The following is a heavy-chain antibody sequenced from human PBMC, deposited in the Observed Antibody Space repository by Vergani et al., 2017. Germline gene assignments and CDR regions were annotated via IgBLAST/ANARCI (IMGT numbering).Heavy chain of an antibody. D-gene: IGHD3-3*01. CDR1: GFTFSDYY. Sequence: QVQLVESGGGLVKPGGSLRLSCAASGFTFSDYYMSWIRQAPGKGLEWVSYISSSGSTIYYADSVKGRFTLARDNARNSLDLQMNSLRAEDTAVYYCARVGVTIFGVVIPYYYMDVWGKGTTVTVSS. J-gene: IGHJ6*03. V-gene: IGHV3-11*01. CDR3: ARVGVTIFGVVIPYYYMDV. CDR2: ISSSGSTI.